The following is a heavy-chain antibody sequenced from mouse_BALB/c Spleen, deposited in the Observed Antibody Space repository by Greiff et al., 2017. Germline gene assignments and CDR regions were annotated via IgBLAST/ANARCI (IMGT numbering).Heavy chain of an antibody. CDR1: GFTFSDYY. CDR3: ASRRGRHAMDY. Sequence: EVKLMESGGGLVKPGGSLKISCAASGFTFSDYYMYWVRQTPEKRLEWVATISDGGSYTYYPDSVKGRFTISRDNAKNNRYLQMSSLKSEDTAMYYCASRRGRHAMDYWGQGTSVTVSS. CDR2: ISDGGSYT. V-gene: IGHV5-4*02. J-gene: IGHJ4*01.